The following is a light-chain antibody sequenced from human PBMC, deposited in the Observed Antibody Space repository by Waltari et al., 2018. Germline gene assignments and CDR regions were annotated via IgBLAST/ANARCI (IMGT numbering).Light chain of an antibody. CDR3: QQYNKWPPLT. Sequence: EVLITPSPATLVVSPGERVPPPCRASQNIHDNLAWYQQKPGQAPRLLIYGASTRATDIPARFRGSGSGTEFTLTINSLQAEDLGIYYCQQYNKWPPLTFGGGTKVEIK. J-gene: IGKJ4*01. CDR1: QNIHDN. CDR2: GAS. V-gene: IGKV3-15*01.